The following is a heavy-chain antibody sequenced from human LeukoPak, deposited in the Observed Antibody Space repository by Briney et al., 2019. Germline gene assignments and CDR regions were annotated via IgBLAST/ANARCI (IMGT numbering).Heavy chain of an antibody. J-gene: IGHJ6*03. CDR2: ISAYNGNT. CDR3: ALGYCNSTSCYTGGYYYYYYMDV. Sequence: ASVKVSCKASGYTFTSYGISWVRQAPGQGLEWMGWISAYNGNTNYAQKLQGRVTMTTDTSTSTAYMELRSLRSDDTAVYYCALGYCNSTSCYTGGYYYYYYMDVWGKGTTVTVSS. V-gene: IGHV1-18*01. D-gene: IGHD2-2*02. CDR1: GYTFTSYG.